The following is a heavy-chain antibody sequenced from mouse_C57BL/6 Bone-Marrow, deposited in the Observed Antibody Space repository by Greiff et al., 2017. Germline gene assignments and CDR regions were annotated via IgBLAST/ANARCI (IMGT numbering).Heavy chain of an antibody. D-gene: IGHD1-1*01. CDR3: ARSSSYWYFDV. CDR1: GYTFTNYW. Sequence: VQLQQSGAELVRPGTSVKMSCKASGYTFTNYWIGWAKQRPGHGLEWIGDIYPGGGYPNYNEKFKGKATLTADKSSSTAYMQFSSLTSEDSAIYYCARSSSYWYFDVWGTGTTVTVSS. CDR2: IYPGGGYP. V-gene: IGHV1-63*01. J-gene: IGHJ1*03.